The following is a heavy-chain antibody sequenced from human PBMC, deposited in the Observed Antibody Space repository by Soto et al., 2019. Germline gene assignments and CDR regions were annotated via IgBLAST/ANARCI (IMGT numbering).Heavy chain of an antibody. D-gene: IGHD1-1*01. CDR1: GFSFSTSI. CDR2: ISSTSTNI. Sequence: EVLLVESGGGLVKPGGSPRLSCVASGFSFSTSIMHWVRQAPGKGLEWIATISSTSTNIYYAGSVKGRFSISRDNPKNSLFLQMNSLRAEDMAVYYCARGIASTSLVSFDVWGQGTMVTVS. J-gene: IGHJ3*01. V-gene: IGHV3-21*02. CDR3: ARGIASTSLVSFDV.